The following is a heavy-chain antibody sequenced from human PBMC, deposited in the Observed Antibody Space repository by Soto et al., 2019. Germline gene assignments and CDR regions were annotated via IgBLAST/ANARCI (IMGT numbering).Heavy chain of an antibody. J-gene: IGHJ5*02. CDR3: ARTLWGGVAASANWIDP. D-gene: IGHD6-13*01. CDR2: INPSGGST. V-gene: IGHV1-46*03. Sequence: ASVKVSCKASGYTFTSYYMHWVRQAPGQGLEWMGIINPSGGSTSYAQKFQGRVTMTRDTSTSTVYMELSSLRSEDTAVYYCARTLWGGVAASANWIDPWGQGTLVTVSS. CDR1: GYTFTSYY.